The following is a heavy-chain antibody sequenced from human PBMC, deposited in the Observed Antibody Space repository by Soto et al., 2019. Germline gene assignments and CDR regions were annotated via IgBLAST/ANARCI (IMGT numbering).Heavy chain of an antibody. CDR1: GFTFSSYS. J-gene: IGHJ6*04. Sequence: GGSLRLSCAASGFTFSSYSMNWVRQAPGKGLEWVSSISSSSSYIYYADSVKGRFTISRDNAKNSLYLQMNSLRAEDTAVYYCAIIQRGYRSFDIWDKATMVTVSS. CDR2: ISSSSSYI. CDR3: AIIQRGYRSFDI. V-gene: IGHV3-21*01. D-gene: IGHD5-12*01.